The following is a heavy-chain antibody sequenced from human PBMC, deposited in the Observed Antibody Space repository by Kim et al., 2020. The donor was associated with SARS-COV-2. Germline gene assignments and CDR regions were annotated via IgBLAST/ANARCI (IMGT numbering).Heavy chain of an antibody. CDR3: ARSITVVGDAMDV. Sequence: YVHSGKARFAIYRDDAKNTLYLQTDSLRVEDTAVYYCARSITVVGDAMDVWGQGTTVTVSS. D-gene: IGHD3-3*01. J-gene: IGHJ6*02. V-gene: IGHV3-33*01.